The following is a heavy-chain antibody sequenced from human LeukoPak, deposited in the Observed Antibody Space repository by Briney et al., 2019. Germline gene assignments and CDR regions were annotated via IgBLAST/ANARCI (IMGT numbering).Heavy chain of an antibody. CDR1: GFTFDDYA. CDR2: ISWNSGSI. CDR3: AKDEFVASDFTGAFDI. V-gene: IGHV3-9*03. Sequence: GRSLRLSCAASGFTFDDYAMHWVRQAPGKGLEWVSGISWNSGSIVYADSVKGRFTISRDNAKNSLYPQMNSLRAEDMALYYCAKDEFVASDFTGAFDIWGQGTMVTVSS. J-gene: IGHJ3*02. D-gene: IGHD2-8*02.